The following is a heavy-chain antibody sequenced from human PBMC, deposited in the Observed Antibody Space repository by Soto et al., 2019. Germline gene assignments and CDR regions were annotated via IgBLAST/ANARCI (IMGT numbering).Heavy chain of an antibody. J-gene: IGHJ6*02. Sequence: PSETLSLTCTVSGGSISSSSYYWGWIRQPPGKGLEWIGSIYYSGSTYYNPSLKSRVTISVDTSKNQFSLKLSSVTAADTAVYYCARDYCSGGSCYYYYGMDVWGQGTTVTVSS. CDR1: GGSISSSSYY. CDR2: IYYSGST. D-gene: IGHD2-15*01. V-gene: IGHV4-39*01. CDR3: ARDYCSGGSCYYYYGMDV.